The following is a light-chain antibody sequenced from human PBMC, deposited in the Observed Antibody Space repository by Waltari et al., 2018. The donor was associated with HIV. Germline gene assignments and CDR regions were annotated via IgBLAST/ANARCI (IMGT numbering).Light chain of an antibody. CDR2: EVS. Sequence: QSALTPPASVSGSPGQSITISCTGTSSDLDNFKSVSWYQHHPGKAPKVIIYEVSNRPSGVSYRFSGSKSGHTASRTISGLQAEDEADYFCMSYISSATPEFGGGTKLTVL. V-gene: IGLV2-14*01. J-gene: IGLJ3*02. CDR3: MSYISSATPE. CDR1: SSDLDNFKS.